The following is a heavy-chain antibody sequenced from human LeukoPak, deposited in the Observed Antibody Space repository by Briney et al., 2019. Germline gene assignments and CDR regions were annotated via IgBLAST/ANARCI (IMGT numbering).Heavy chain of an antibody. Sequence: EASVKVSCKASGYTFTGYYMHWVRQAPGQGLEGMGRINPNSGGTNYAQKFQGRVTMTRDTSISTAYMELSRLRSDDTAVYYCARGGVSSSWYETDYYYYYGMDVWGQGTTVTVSS. V-gene: IGHV1-2*06. CDR3: ARGGVSSSWYETDYYYYYGMDV. J-gene: IGHJ6*02. D-gene: IGHD6-13*01. CDR1: GYTFTGYY. CDR2: INPNSGGT.